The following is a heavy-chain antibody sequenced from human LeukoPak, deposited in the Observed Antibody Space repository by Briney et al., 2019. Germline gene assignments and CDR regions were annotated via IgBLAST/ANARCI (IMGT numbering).Heavy chain of an antibody. D-gene: IGHD3-10*01. CDR1: GFSFSSYG. CDR3: ASSMIRGAADAFDI. Sequence: GGSLRLSCAASGFSFSSYGMHWVRQAPGKGLEWVTFIRYDGSNKYYTDSVKGRFTISRDNSKNTLYLQMNSLRAEDTAVYYCASSMIRGAADAFDIWGQGTMVTVSS. J-gene: IGHJ3*02. V-gene: IGHV3-30*02. CDR2: IRYDGSNK.